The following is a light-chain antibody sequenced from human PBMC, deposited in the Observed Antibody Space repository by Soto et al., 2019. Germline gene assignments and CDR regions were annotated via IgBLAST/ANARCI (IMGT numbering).Light chain of an antibody. V-gene: IGLV2-11*01. Sequence: QSALTQPLSVSWSPGHSVTISCTGTSSDVGGYNYVSWYQHHTGKAPKLMIYDVDKRPSGVPGRFSGSKSGNTASLTISGLQAEDEADYYCCSNAGSYHFVFGTGTKVTVL. CDR2: DVD. J-gene: IGLJ1*01. CDR3: CSNAGSYHFV. CDR1: SSDVGGYNY.